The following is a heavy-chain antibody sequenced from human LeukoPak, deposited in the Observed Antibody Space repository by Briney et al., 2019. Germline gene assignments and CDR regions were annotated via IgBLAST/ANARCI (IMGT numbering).Heavy chain of an antibody. CDR2: IYYSGST. V-gene: IGHV4-39*07. J-gene: IGHJ4*02. D-gene: IGHD3-22*01. CDR1: GGSISSYY. CDR3: VAVDSSGYYYV. Sequence: SETLSLTCTVSGGSISSYYWGWIRQPPGKGLEWIGSIYYSGSTYYNPSLKSRVTISVDTSKNQFSLKLSSVTAADTAVYYCVAVDSSGYYYVWGQGTLVTVSS.